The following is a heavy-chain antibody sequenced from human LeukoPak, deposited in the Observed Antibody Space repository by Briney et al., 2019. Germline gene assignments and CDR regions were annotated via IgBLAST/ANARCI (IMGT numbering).Heavy chain of an antibody. CDR1: GYTFTSYT. D-gene: IGHD1-26*01. CDR2: ISAYNGNT. J-gene: IGHJ4*02. CDR3: ARGLGGSGSYFLTFDY. Sequence: AAVKVSCKASGYTFTSYTINWVRQAPGQGLEWMGWISAYNGNTKYAQKLQGRVTMTTDTSTSTAYMELRSLRSDDTAVYYCARGLGGSGSYFLTFDYWGQGNLFTVSS. V-gene: IGHV1-18*01.